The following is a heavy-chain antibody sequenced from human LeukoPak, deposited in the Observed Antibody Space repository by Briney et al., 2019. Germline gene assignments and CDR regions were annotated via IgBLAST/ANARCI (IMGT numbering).Heavy chain of an antibody. J-gene: IGHJ2*01. V-gene: IGHV3-30*04. D-gene: IGHD3-22*01. CDR1: GFIFSSYA. CDR2: MSYDGSIQ. CDR3: ARDNGMSSIGVVIYWYFDL. Sequence: PGGSLRLSCAASGFIFSSYAMHWVRQAPGRGLEWVAVMSYDGSIQYYADSVKGRFSISRENSKNTVYMQMDSLRPEDTAVYYCARDNGMSSIGVVIYWYFDLWGPGALVTVSS.